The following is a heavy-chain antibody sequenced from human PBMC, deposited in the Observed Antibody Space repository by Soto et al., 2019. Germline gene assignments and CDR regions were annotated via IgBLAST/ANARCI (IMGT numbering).Heavy chain of an antibody. CDR1: GGSINSYY. CDR2: IYYSGST. J-gene: IGHJ4*02. Sequence: QVQLQESGPGLVMPSETLSLTCTVSGGSINSYYWSWIRQPPGKGLEWIGYIYYSGSTKYNPSLXSXVXTXXDTSKNQFSLTLSSVTAADTAVYYCARRYSSGFDYWGQGTLVTVSS. CDR3: ARRYSSGFDY. D-gene: IGHD6-19*01. V-gene: IGHV4-59*08.